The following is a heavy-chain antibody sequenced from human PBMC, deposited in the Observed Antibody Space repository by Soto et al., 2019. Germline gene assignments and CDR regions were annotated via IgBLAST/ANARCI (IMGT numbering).Heavy chain of an antibody. D-gene: IGHD1-26*01. J-gene: IGHJ4*01. Sequence: SQPLSLTCVITGDSVSSNSAGWSWVRQSPSRGLEWPGRTYYRSKWYYEYAVSVRGRITINPDTSKNQYSLQLNSVTPEDTAVYFCARGEQYSGRIFDYWGQGTLVTVSS. CDR3: ARGEQYSGRIFDY. CDR1: GDSVSSNSAG. CDR2: TYYRSKWYY. V-gene: IGHV6-1*01.